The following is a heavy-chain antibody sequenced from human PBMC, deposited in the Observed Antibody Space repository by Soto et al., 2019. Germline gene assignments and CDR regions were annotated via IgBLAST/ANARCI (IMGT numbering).Heavy chain of an antibody. D-gene: IGHD6-13*01. J-gene: IGHJ6*02. CDR1: GVLFTCYC. Sequence: SLRIPRPACGVLFTCYCIRCVSQTPGKGLEWVAFISYEGSSRFYADSVKGRFTISRDNSKNTLYLQMNSLRADDTAVYFCVKEVAAAGAHFYFHGWDSWARGTKVNGS. CDR3: VKEVAAAGAHFYFHGWDS. CDR2: ISYEGSSR. V-gene: IGHV3-30*18.